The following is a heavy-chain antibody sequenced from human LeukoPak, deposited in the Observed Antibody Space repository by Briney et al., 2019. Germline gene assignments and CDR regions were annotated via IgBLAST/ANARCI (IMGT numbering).Heavy chain of an antibody. Sequence: GGSLRLSCAASGFTFSSYSMNWVRQSPGKGLEGVSYISTSSDTIYYAVSVRGRFTISRDNAQNSLYLQMSSLRAEDTAVYYCARETSAFDPWGQGTLVTVSS. CDR3: ARETSAFDP. J-gene: IGHJ5*02. CDR2: ISTSSDTI. CDR1: GFTFSSYS. V-gene: IGHV3-48*01.